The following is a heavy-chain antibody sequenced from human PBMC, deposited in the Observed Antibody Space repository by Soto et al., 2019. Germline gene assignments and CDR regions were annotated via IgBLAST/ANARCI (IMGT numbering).Heavy chain of an antibody. V-gene: IGHV3-21*01. Sequence: GGSLRLSCAASGFTFGSYSMNWVRQAPGKGLEWISSISSSSSYIYYADSVKGRFTISRDNAKNSLYLQMNSLRAEDTAVYYCARDTYYYYYGMDVWGQGTTVTVSS. J-gene: IGHJ6*02. CDR1: GFTFGSYS. CDR2: ISSSSSYI. CDR3: ARDTYYYYYGMDV.